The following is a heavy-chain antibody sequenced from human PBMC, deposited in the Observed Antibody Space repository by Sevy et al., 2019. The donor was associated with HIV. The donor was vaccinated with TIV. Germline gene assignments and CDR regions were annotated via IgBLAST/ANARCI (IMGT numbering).Heavy chain of an antibody. V-gene: IGHV3-7*01. J-gene: IGHJ6*02. CDR1: GFTFNSYW. CDR3: AREGSPYDTYYYYYGMDV. D-gene: IGHD5-12*01. CDR2: IKQDGSEK. Sequence: GGCLRLSCAASGFTFNSYWMSWVRQAPGKGLEWVANIKQDGSEKYYLDSVKGRFTISRDNSQNSLFLQMNTLRAEDTAVYYCAREGSPYDTYYYYYGMDVWGQGTTVTVSS.